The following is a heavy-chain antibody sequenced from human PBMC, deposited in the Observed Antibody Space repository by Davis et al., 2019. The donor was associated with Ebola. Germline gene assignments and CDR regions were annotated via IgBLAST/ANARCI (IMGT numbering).Heavy chain of an antibody. D-gene: IGHD6-13*01. CDR2: IYPGDSDT. J-gene: IGHJ4*02. CDR3: ARRVAAARWYFDY. Sequence: GGSLKISCKGSGYSFTSYWIGWVRQMPGKGLEWMGIIYPGDSDTRYSPSFQGQVTISADKSISTAYLQWSSLKASDTAMYYCARRVAAARWYFDYWGQGTLVTVSS. V-gene: IGHV5-51*01. CDR1: GYSFTSYW.